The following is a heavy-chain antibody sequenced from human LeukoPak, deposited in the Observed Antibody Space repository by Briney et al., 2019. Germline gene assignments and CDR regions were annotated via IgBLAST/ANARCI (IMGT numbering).Heavy chain of an antibody. J-gene: IGHJ4*02. CDR1: GGSISSYY. Sequence: PSETLPLTCTVSGGSISSYYWSWIRQPAGKGLEWIGRIYTSGKTNYNPSLKSRVTMSVDTSKNQFSLKLSSVTAADTAVYYCARDVGDSGYNYMFDYWGQGTLVTVSS. V-gene: IGHV4-4*07. CDR2: IYTSGKT. D-gene: IGHD5-12*01. CDR3: ARDVGDSGYNYMFDY.